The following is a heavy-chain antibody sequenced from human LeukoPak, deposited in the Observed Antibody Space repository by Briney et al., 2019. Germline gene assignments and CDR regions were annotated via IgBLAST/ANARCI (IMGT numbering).Heavy chain of an antibody. V-gene: IGHV3-74*01. J-gene: IGHJ4*02. Sequence: PGGSLRLSCAASGFTFSSYWMHWVRQAPGKGLVWVSRINSDGSSTSYADSVKGRFTISRDNAKNTLYLQMNSLRAEDTAVYYCARVGYYGSGNDYWGQGTLVTVSS. CDR1: GFTFSSYW. CDR2: INSDGSST. CDR3: ARVGYYGSGNDY. D-gene: IGHD3-10*01.